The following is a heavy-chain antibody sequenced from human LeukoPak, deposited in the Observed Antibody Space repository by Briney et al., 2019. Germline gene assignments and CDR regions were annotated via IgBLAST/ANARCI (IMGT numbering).Heavy chain of an antibody. D-gene: IGHD5-12*01. V-gene: IGHV3-33*06. Sequence: GGSLRLSCAASGFTFSSYGMHWVRQAPGKGLEWVAVIWYDGSNKYYADSVKGRFTISRDNSKNTLHLQMSSLRAEDTAVYYCAKGGATICDNWGQGTLVTVSS. CDR1: GFTFSSYG. CDR3: AKGGATICDN. J-gene: IGHJ4*02. CDR2: IWYDGSNK.